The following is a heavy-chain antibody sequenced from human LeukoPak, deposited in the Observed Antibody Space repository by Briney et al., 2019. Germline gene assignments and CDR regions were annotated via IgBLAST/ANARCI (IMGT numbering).Heavy chain of an antibody. D-gene: IGHD5-24*01. CDR3: AKEGRDGFNYDY. V-gene: IGHV3-30*18. Sequence: GGSLRLSRAASRFTFSSYGMHWVRQAPGKGLEWVAVISYDGSNKYYADSVKGRFTVSRDNSKNTLYLQMNSLRAEDTAVYYCAKEGRDGFNYDYWGQGTLVTVSS. J-gene: IGHJ4*02. CDR2: ISYDGSNK. CDR1: RFTFSSYG.